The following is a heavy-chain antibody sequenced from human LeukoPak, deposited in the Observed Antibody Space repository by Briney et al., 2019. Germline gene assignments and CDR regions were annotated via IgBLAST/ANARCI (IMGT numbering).Heavy chain of an antibody. CDR1: GGTFSSYA. V-gene: IGHV1-69*05. D-gene: IGHD3-3*01. CDR3: ARGVDITIFGVVINENWFDP. J-gene: IGHJ5*02. CDR2: IIPIFGTA. Sequence: ASVKVSCKASGGTFSSYAISWVRQAPGQGLEWMGGIIPIFGTANYAQKFQGRVTITTDESTSTAYMELSSLRSEDTAVYYCARGVDITIFGVVINENWFDPWGQGTLVTVSS.